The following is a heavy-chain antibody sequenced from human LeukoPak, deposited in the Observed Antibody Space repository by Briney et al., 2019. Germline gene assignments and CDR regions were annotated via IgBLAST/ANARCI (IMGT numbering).Heavy chain of an antibody. CDR3: ARLSGSPFDY. Sequence: SETLSLTCAVSSFSISSGYHWGWIRQPPGQGLEWIGNIYRSGITYYNPSLKSRVTISVDTSKNQFSLKLNSVTAADTAVYYCARLSGSPFDYWGQGTLVTVSS. V-gene: IGHV4-38-2*01. D-gene: IGHD1-26*01. CDR2: IYRSGIT. CDR1: SFSISSGYH. J-gene: IGHJ4*02.